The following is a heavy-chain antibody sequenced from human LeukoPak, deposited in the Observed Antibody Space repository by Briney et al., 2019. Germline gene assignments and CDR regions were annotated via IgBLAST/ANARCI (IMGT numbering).Heavy chain of an antibody. CDR2: INHSGST. CDR3: ATGRKAVADYGMDV. CDR1: GDSITIIGYY. Sequence: SETLSLTCTVSGDSITIIGYYWSWIRQPPGKGLEWIGEINHSGSTNYNPSLKSRVTISVDTSKNQFSLKLSSVTAADTAVYYCATGRKAVADYGMDVWGQGTTVTVSS. V-gene: IGHV4-34*01. J-gene: IGHJ6*02. D-gene: IGHD2-15*01.